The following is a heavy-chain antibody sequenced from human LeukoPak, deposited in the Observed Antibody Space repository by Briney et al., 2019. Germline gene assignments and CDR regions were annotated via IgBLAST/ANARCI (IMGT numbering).Heavy chain of an antibody. Sequence: GGSLRLSCAASGSTVSDSCMTWVRQAPGKGLEWVSVIYSGGGTSYADSVKGRFTISRDNSKNTLYLQMNSLRVEDTAVYFCARGPTFDCWGQGTLLTVSS. CDR1: GSTVSDSC. J-gene: IGHJ4*02. D-gene: IGHD4-11*01. V-gene: IGHV3-53*01. CDR3: ARGPTFDC. CDR2: IYSGGGT.